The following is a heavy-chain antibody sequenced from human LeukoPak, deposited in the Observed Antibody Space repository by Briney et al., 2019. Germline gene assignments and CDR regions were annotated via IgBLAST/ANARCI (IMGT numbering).Heavy chain of an antibody. V-gene: IGHV3-48*03. CDR3: ARALEFDY. CDR2: ISSSGNTI. CDR1: GFTLSSYE. Sequence: PGGSLRLSCAASGFTLSSYEMKWVGQAPGKGLEWVSYISSSGNTIYYADSVKGRFTISRDNAKNSLYLQMNRLRAEDTAVYYCARALEFDYWGQGTLVTVSS. J-gene: IGHJ4*02.